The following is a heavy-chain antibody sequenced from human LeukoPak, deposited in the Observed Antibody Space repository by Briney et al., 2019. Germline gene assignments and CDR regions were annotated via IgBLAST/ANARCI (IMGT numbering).Heavy chain of an antibody. V-gene: IGHV4-30-4*08. J-gene: IGHJ4*02. D-gene: IGHD2-21*01. CDR1: GGSISSGDYY. CDR2: IYYSGST. CDR3: ARYCGGDCYHYFDC. Sequence: SQTLSLTCTVSGGSISSGDYYWSWIRQPPGKGLEWIGYIYYSGSTYYNPSLKSRVTISVDTSKNQFSLKLSSVTAADTAVYYCARYCGGDCYHYFDCWGQGTLVTVSS.